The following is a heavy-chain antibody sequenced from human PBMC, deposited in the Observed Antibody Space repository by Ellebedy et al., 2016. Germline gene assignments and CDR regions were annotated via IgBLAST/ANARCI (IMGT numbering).Heavy chain of an antibody. CDR3: VKVLAGPWYFDL. Sequence: GESLKISCAASGFTFISYGMSWVRQAPGKGLEWVSAISNGAGITYYADSVKGRFTISRDNSKNTLYLQMNSLRAEDTAVYYCVKVLAGPWYFDLWGRGTLVTVSS. CDR2: ISNGAGIT. J-gene: IGHJ2*01. CDR1: GFTFISYG. V-gene: IGHV3-23*01. D-gene: IGHD3-9*01.